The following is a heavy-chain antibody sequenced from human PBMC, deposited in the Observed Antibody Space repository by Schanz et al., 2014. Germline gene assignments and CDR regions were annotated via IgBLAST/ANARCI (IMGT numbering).Heavy chain of an antibody. J-gene: IGHJ4*02. Sequence: EVQLVESEGGLVQPGGSLRLSCAGSGFSFSDYWMGWVRQAPGKGLEWVANIKKDGSENYYADSVKGRFIISRDNAKSSQYLQMNILREEDTAIYYCVRDSPGDWENFGGPPPSNYDNWGQGTLVTVSS. CDR3: VRDSPGDWENFGGPPPSNYDN. V-gene: IGHV3-7*01. CDR1: GFSFSDYW. CDR2: IKKDGSEN. D-gene: IGHD3-10*01.